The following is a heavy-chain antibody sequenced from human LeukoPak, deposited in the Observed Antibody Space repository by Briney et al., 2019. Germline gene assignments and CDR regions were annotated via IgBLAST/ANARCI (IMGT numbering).Heavy chain of an antibody. CDR2: IYSGGST. CDR3: ARVAYNNWFDP. CDR1: RFTVSSNY. V-gene: IGHV3-53*04. D-gene: IGHD2-21*01. J-gene: IGHJ5*02. Sequence: GGSLRPSCAASRFTVSSNYMSWVRQAPGKGLEWVSVIYSGGSTYYADAVKGRFTISRHNSENTLYLQMNSLRAEDTAVYYCARVAYNNWFDPWGQGTLVTVSS.